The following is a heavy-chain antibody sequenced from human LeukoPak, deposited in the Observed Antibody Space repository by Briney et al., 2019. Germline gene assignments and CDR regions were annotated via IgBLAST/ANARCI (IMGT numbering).Heavy chain of an antibody. Sequence: SETLSLTCTVSGGSISSYYWSWIRQPPGKGLEWIGYIYYSGSTNYNLSLKSRVTISVDTSKNQLSLKLSSVTAADTAVYYCARYPFGTTLNDWGQGTLVTVSS. V-gene: IGHV4-59*08. CDR2: IYYSGST. D-gene: IGHD3-3*01. CDR1: GGSISSYY. CDR3: ARYPFGTTLND. J-gene: IGHJ4*02.